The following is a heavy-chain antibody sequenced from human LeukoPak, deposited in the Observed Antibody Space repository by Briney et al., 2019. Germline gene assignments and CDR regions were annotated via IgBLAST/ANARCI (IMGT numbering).Heavy chain of an antibody. CDR2: IYYSGST. CDR1: GGSISSSSYY. Sequence: SETLSLTCTVSGGSISSSSYYWGWIRQPPGKGLEWIGSIYYSGSTYYNPSLKSRVTISVDTSKNQFSLKLSSVTAADTAVYYCARRGVRGVIPFDYWGQGTLVTVSS. J-gene: IGHJ4*02. V-gene: IGHV4-39*01. CDR3: ARRGVRGVIPFDY. D-gene: IGHD3-10*01.